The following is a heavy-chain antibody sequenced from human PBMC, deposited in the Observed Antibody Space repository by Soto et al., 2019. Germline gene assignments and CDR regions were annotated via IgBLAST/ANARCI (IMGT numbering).Heavy chain of an antibody. Sequence: PSETQSLTCTVSGDSISRSSFYWGWIRQSPGKGLECIGIVYFTGSTNYNPSLNSRVTISVDTSKNQFSLKLNSVTAADTAVYYCTRDLWGYCGTDCYPLDVWGQGTTVTVSS. CDR3: TRDLWGYCGTDCYPLDV. CDR1: GDSISRSSFY. CDR2: VYFTGST. V-gene: IGHV4-39*07. J-gene: IGHJ6*02. D-gene: IGHD2-21*02.